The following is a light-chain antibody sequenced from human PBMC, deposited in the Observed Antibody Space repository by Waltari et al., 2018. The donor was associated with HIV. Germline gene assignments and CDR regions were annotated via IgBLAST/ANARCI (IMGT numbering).Light chain of an antibody. CDR2: QDD. J-gene: IGLJ3*02. V-gene: IGLV3-1*01. Sequence: SYELTQPPSVSVSPGQPASITCSGDNLGDKYASWYQQRPGQSPVLVIFQDDKRPSGIPERFSGSNSGNTATLTITGTQAMDEADYYCQAWDSNTAVFGGGTKLTVL. CDR3: QAWDSNTAV. CDR1: NLGDKY.